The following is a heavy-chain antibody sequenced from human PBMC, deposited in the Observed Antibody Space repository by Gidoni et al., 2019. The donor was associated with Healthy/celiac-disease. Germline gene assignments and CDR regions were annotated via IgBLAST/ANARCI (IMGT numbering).Heavy chain of an antibody. CDR1: GGTFSSYA. V-gene: IGHV1-69*01. CDR3: ASQRVMRAAQQLVLGWFDP. J-gene: IGHJ5*02. Sequence: QVQLVQSGAEVKKPGSSVKVSCKASGGTFSSYAISWVRQAPGQGLEGMGGIIPIVGTASSAPKFPGRVTIPADDSPSTAYMELISLRSEDTAVYYCASQRVMRAAQQLVLGWFDPWGQGTLVTVSS. D-gene: IGHD6-13*01. CDR2: IIPIVGTA.